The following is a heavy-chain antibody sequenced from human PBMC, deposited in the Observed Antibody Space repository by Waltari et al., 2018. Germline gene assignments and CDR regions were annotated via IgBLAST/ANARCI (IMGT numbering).Heavy chain of an antibody. Sequence: EVQLLESGGGLVHPGGSLRLSCAASGFTFSTYAMYWVRQAPGKGLEWVSSISSSGGNAYYADSVKGRFTISRDNSKNTLYLEVNNLRVEDTATYYCAKRGGTGTVAVCGIHCDYWGQGTLVNVSS. CDR3: AKRGGTGTVAVCGIHCDY. J-gene: IGHJ4*02. D-gene: IGHD1-26*01. V-gene: IGHV3-23*01. CDR1: GFTFSTYA. CDR2: ISSSGGNA.